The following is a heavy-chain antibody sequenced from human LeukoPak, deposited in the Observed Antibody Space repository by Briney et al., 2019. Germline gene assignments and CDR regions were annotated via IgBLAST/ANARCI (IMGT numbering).Heavy chain of an antibody. CDR1: GYTFTSYG. CDR2: ISAYNGNT. V-gene: IGHV1-18*01. J-gene: IGHJ3*02. Sequence: ASVKVSCKASGYTFTSYGISWVRQAPGQGLEWMGWISAYNGNTNYAQKLQGRVTITADESTSTAYMELSSLRSEDTAVYYCARGGNIVVVPAAAYDAFDIWGQGTMVTVSS. CDR3: ARGGNIVVVPAAAYDAFDI. D-gene: IGHD2-2*01.